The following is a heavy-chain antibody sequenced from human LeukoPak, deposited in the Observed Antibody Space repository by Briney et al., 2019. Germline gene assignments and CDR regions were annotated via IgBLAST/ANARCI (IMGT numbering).Heavy chain of an antibody. D-gene: IGHD2-15*01. CDR2: IYYSGST. J-gene: IGHJ5*02. CDR1: GGSISSYY. Sequence: SETLSLTCTVSGGSISSYYWSWIRQPPGKGLEWVGYIYYSGSTNYNPSLKSRVTISVDTSKNQFSLKLSSVTAADTAVYYCARDSLVGDWFDPWGQGILVTVSS. CDR3: ARDSLVGDWFDP. V-gene: IGHV4-59*01.